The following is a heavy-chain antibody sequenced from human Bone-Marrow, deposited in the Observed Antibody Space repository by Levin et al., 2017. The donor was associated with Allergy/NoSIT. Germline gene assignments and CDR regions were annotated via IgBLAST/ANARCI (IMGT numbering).Heavy chain of an antibody. CDR3: ALGVYLSLTDVGMSPPGLGLGV. CDR1: GGSIGSGGHY. Sequence: SETLSLTCNVSGGSIGSGGHYWNWIRQHPGKGLEWIGYISYSGTTYYNPSLNSRIIISVDSPKNQFFLKLTSVTAADTAVYYCALGVYLSLTDVGMSPPGLGLGVWGQGTTVTVSS. CDR2: ISYSGTT. D-gene: IGHD3-3*01. V-gene: IGHV4-31*03. J-gene: IGHJ6*02.